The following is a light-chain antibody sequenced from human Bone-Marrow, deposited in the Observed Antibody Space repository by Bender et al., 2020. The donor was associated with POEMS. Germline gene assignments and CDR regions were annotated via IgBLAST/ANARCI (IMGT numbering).Light chain of an antibody. CDR3: AAWDDSVNGLL. CDR2: SHA. CDR1: ASDRGTTP. V-gene: IGLV1-44*01. Sequence: QSVLTQPPSASATPGQRVTISCSRSASDRGTTPVNWYQQLPGAAPKLLISSHAQRPSGVPDRFSVSKSGTSASLAISGLQSGDEADYYCAAWDDSVNGLLFGGGTKLTVL. J-gene: IGLJ2*01.